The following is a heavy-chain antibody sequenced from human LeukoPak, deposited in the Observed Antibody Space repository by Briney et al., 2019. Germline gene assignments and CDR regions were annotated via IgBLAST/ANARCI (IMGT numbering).Heavy chain of an antibody. J-gene: IGHJ4*02. Sequence: PSETLSLTCSVSGGFISSYYWHWIRQSPGKGLEWIGYIDFSGSTNYNPSLKSRVSISVDTSKNQFSLKLNSVTAADTAVYYCARETAGYNYGHFDYWGQGTLVTVSS. CDR1: GGFISSYY. CDR2: IDFSGST. D-gene: IGHD5-18*01. V-gene: IGHV4-59*12. CDR3: ARETAGYNYGHFDY.